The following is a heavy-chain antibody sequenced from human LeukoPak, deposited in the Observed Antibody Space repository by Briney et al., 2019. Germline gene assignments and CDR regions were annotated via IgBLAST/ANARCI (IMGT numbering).Heavy chain of an antibody. CDR3: ARGGSSWYPFAY. V-gene: IGHV3-21*01. D-gene: IGHD6-13*01. J-gene: IGHJ1*01. CDR2: ISSISHYI. CDR1: GFTFGRYS. Sequence: PGGSLRLSCAASGFTFGRYSMNWVRQAPGKGLEWVSTISSISHYIYYADSVKGRFTISRDNAKNSLYLQMNSLRAEDTAVYYCARGGSSWYPFAYWGQGTLVTVSS.